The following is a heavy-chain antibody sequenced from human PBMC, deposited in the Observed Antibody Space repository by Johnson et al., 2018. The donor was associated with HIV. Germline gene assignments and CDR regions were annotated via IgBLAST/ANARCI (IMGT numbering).Heavy chain of an antibody. D-gene: IGHD3-10*01. J-gene: IGHJ3*02. CDR3: AKDDSPSGAFDI. Sequence: QMQLVESGGGVVQPGRSLRLSCAASGFTFSSYAIHWVRQAPGKGLEWVAVISNDGSNKYYADSVKGRFTISRDNSKNTLYVQMNSLRVEDTAVYYCAKDDSPSGAFDIWGQGTMVIVSS. V-gene: IGHV3-30*04. CDR2: ISNDGSNK. CDR1: GFTFSSYA.